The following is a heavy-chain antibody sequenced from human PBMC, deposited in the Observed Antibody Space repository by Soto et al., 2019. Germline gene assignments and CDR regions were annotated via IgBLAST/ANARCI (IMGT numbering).Heavy chain of an antibody. CDR3: AKDTATPILFHYYYMDV. CDR1: GFTVSSYY. J-gene: IGHJ6*03. D-gene: IGHD5-12*01. V-gene: IGHV3-53*01. CDR2: LYSGGST. Sequence: GGSLILCCAASGFTVSSYYMSWVRQAPGKGLEWVSVLYSGGSTYYADSVKGRFTISRDNSKNTLYLQMNSLRAEDTAVYYCAKDTATPILFHYYYMDVWGKGTTVTVSS.